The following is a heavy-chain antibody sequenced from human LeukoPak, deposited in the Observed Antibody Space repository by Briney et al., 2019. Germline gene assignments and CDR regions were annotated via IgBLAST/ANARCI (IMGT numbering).Heavy chain of an antibody. V-gene: IGHV4-38-2*02. CDR1: GYSISSGHY. D-gene: IGHD2-21*02. Sequence: SETLSLTCTVSGYSISSGHYWGWIRQPPGKGLEWIGSMYHSGSTYYNPPLKSRVTISVDTSKNQFSLKLSSVTAADTAVYYCARERVWRYCGGDSCGWFDPWGQGTLVTVSS. CDR2: MYHSGST. J-gene: IGHJ5*02. CDR3: ARERVWRYCGGDSCGWFDP.